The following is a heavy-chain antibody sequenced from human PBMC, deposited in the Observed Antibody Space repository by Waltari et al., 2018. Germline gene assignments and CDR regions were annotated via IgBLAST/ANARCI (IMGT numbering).Heavy chain of an antibody. CDR2: INHSGST. D-gene: IGHD2-2*01. V-gene: IGHV4-34*01. J-gene: IGHJ4*02. Sequence: QVQLPQWGAGLLTPSETLSLTCAVYGGSFSGYYCSWIRQPPGTGLEWIGAINHSGSTNYNPSLKSRVTISVDTSKNQFSLKLSSVTAADTAVYYCARETSISVVVPAAIQGLDYWGQGTLVTVSS. CDR3: ARETSISVVVPAAIQGLDY. CDR1: GGSFSGYY.